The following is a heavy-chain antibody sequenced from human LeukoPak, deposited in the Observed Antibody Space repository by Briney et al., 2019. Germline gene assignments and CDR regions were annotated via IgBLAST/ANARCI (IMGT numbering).Heavy chain of an antibody. J-gene: IGHJ3*02. CDR3: AKTGYNYGYGAFDI. CDR2: ISNSGGST. D-gene: IGHD5-18*01. CDR1: GFTFSSYA. Sequence: GGSLRLSCAASGFTFSSYAMSWVRQAPGKGLEWVSGISNSGGSTYYGDSVKGRFTISRDNSKNTLYLQMNSLTVEDTAVYYCAKTGYNYGYGAFDIWGQGTMVTASS. V-gene: IGHV3-23*01.